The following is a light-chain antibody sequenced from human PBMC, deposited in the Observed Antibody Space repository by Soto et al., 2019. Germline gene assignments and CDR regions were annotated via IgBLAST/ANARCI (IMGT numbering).Light chain of an antibody. Sequence: DIVMAQSPPTLSVSPGERAALSCRASQSIMNNLAWYQKKPGQAPRLLIYGASNRATGIPDRFSGSGSGTDFTLTISRLEPEDFAVYYCQQYGSSGTFGQGTKVDI. CDR1: QSIMNN. J-gene: IGKJ1*01. CDR2: GAS. V-gene: IGKV3-20*01. CDR3: QQYGSSGT.